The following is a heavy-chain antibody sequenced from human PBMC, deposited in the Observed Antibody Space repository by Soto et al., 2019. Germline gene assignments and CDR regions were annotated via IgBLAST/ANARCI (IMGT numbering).Heavy chain of an antibody. V-gene: IGHV3-30*18. CDR2: ISYDGSNK. Sequence: QVQLVESGGGVVQPGRSLRLSCAASGFTFSSYGMHWVRQAPGKGLEWVAVISYDGSNKYYADSVKGRFTISRDNSKNTVYRQMNSLRAEDTAVYYCAKSGQRITIFGVVQYYYYYYMDVWGKGTTVTVSS. CDR3: AKSGQRITIFGVVQYYYYYYMDV. D-gene: IGHD3-3*01. J-gene: IGHJ6*03. CDR1: GFTFSSYG.